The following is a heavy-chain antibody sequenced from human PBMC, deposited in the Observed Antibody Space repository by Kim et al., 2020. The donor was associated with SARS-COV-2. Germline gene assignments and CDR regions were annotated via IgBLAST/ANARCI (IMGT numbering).Heavy chain of an antibody. Sequence: GESLKISCAASGFTFSESWMHWVRQAPGKGLVWLSYINSEGRVTTYADFVRGRFTVSRDNAKKTLYLQMNDLRAEDTAVYYCATHVIGGQGTLVTVSS. CDR1: GFTFSESW. V-gene: IGHV3-74*01. CDR3: ATHVI. CDR2: INSEGRVT. J-gene: IGHJ4*02.